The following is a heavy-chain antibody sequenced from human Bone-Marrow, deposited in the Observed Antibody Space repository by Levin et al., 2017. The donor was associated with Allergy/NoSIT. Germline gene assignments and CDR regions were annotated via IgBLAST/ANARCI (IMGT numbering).Heavy chain of an antibody. CDR2: IRSSGSTI. Sequence: GGSLRLSCAASGFTFSSYEMNWVHQAPGKGLEWVSYIRSSGSTIYYADSVKGRFTISRDNAENSLYLQMNSLRAEDTAVYYCARVYSSSSGKGMDVWGQGTTVTVSS. V-gene: IGHV3-48*03. CDR3: ARVYSSSSGKGMDV. J-gene: IGHJ6*02. CDR1: GFTFSSYE. D-gene: IGHD6-13*01.